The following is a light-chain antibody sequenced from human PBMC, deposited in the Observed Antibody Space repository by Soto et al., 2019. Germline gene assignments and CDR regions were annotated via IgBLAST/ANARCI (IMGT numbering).Light chain of an antibody. J-gene: IGKJ4*01. CDR1: QSIGRS. CDR3: QQYHNWPLT. Sequence: EIVMTQSPATLSVSPGERVTLSCRASQSIGRSLAWYQQQPGQAPRLLIYGASTRATGTPVRFSGIGSGTEFTLTINSLQSEDFVVYYCQQYHNWPLTFGGGTKVEIK. V-gene: IGKV3D-15*01. CDR2: GAS.